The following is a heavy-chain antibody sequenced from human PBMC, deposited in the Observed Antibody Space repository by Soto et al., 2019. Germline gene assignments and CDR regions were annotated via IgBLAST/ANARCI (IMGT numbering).Heavy chain of an antibody. CDR1: GFTFSPYW. V-gene: IGHV3-7*03. CDR3: ARGETDSKYRPAEY. Sequence: PGGSLRLSCVTSGFTFSPYWMTWVRQAPGKGLEWVAIMNEDGSEKYYVDSVKGRFTISRDNAKNSLHLQMSSLRAEDTAMYYCARGETDSKYRPAEYWGQGTPVTVSS. CDR2: MNEDGSEK. J-gene: IGHJ4*02. D-gene: IGHD3-22*01.